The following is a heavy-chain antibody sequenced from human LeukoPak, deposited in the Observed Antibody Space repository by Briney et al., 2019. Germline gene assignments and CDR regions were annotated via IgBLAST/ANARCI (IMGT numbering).Heavy chain of an antibody. D-gene: IGHD6-13*01. Sequence: ASVEVSCKVSGYTLTELSMHWVRQAPGKGLEWMGGFDPEGGETIYAQKFQGRVTMTEDTSTDTAYMELSSLRSEDTAVYYCATAAAGTGDWFDPWGQGTLVTVSS. V-gene: IGHV1-24*01. J-gene: IGHJ5*02. CDR1: GYTLTELS. CDR3: ATAAAGTGDWFDP. CDR2: FDPEGGET.